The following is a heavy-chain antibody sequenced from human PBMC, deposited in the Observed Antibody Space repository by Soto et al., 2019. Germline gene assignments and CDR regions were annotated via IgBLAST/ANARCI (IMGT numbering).Heavy chain of an antibody. D-gene: IGHD3-10*01. Sequence: QVQLVESGGGVVQSGRSLRLSCAASGFTLSSYAMHWVRQAPGKGLEWVAVISYDGSNKYYADSVKGRFTISRDNSKNTLDLQMNSLRAEDTAVYYCARDLSGRADVWGQGTTVTVSS. CDR1: GFTLSSYA. CDR3: ARDLSGRADV. V-gene: IGHV3-30-3*01. J-gene: IGHJ6*02. CDR2: ISYDGSNK.